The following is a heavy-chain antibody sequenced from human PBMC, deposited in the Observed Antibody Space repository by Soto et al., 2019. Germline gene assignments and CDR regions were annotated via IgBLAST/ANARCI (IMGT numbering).Heavy chain of an antibody. J-gene: IGHJ6*02. D-gene: IGHD2-2*01. CDR1: GGTFSNYT. Sequence: QVQLVPSGAEVKKPGSSVKVFCKASGGTFSNYTISWVRQAPGQGLEWMGGIIPVFGTTDYEQKVQGRVTITADGSTSTAYMTLSSLRSADTAVYYCARSSPYIVVRKPTGNQDYYGMDVWGQGTTVTVSS. CDR2: IIPVFGTT. CDR3: ARSSPYIVVRKPTGNQDYYGMDV. V-gene: IGHV1-69*01.